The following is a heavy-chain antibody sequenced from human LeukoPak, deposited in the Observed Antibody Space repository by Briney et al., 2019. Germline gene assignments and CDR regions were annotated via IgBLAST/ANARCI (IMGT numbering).Heavy chain of an antibody. J-gene: IGHJ5*02. V-gene: IGHV3-64*01. Sequence: GGSLRLSCAASGFTFSGYGIHWVRQAPGKGLEYVTAISSNGGNAYYANSVKGRFTISRDNSKNTVHLQMNSLRAEDTAVYYCARGLELMASNWFDPWGQGTLVTVSS. CDR1: GFTFSGYG. D-gene: IGHD1-7*01. CDR3: ARGLELMASNWFDP. CDR2: ISSNGGNA.